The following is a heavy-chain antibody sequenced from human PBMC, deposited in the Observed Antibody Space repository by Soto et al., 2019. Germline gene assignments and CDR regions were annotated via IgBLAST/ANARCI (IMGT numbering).Heavy chain of an antibody. CDR2: MNAYNGNT. CDR3: AREQQLRLYP. Sequence: QVQVVQSGAEVKKPGASVKVSCETSGYTFTAYGITWVRQAPGQGLEWMGWMNAYNGNTNYAQKLQGRVTMTTDTSTSTAYMELRSLTSDDTAGYYCAREQQLRLYPWGQGTLVTVSA. J-gene: IGHJ5*02. CDR1: GYTFTAYG. D-gene: IGHD6-13*01. V-gene: IGHV1-18*01.